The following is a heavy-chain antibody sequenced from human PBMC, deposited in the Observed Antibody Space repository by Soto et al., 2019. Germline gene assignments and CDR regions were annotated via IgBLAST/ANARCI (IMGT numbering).Heavy chain of an antibody. V-gene: IGHV4-61*01. CDR2: IYYSGST. Sequence: PSETLSLTCTVSGGSVSSGSYYWSWIRQPPGKGLEWIGYIYYSGSTNYNPSLKSRVTMSVDRSINQFSLKLSSVTAADTAVYYCARDKITGLFDYWGQGTLVTVSS. D-gene: IGHD2-8*02. CDR3: ARDKITGLFDY. CDR1: GGSVSSGSYY. J-gene: IGHJ4*02.